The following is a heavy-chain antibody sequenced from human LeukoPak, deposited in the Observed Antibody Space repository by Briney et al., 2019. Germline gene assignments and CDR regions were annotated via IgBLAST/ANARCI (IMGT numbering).Heavy chain of an antibody. CDR3: ARGSSVVALD. CDR1: GFTFRTYG. V-gene: IGHV3-33*01. Sequence: SGGSLRLSCAASGFTFRTYGMHWVRQAPGKGLEWVAVIWYDGSNKYYADSVKGRFTIPRDNAKNTLYLQMNSLRAEDTAVYYCARGSSVVALDWGQGTLVTVSS. CDR2: IWYDGSNK. J-gene: IGHJ4*02. D-gene: IGHD2-15*01.